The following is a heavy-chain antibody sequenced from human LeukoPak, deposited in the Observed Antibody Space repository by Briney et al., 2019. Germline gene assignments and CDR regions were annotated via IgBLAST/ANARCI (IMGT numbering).Heavy chain of an antibody. CDR2: IYYSGST. J-gene: IGHJ4*02. CDR3: ARGRRDGYNSFDY. V-gene: IGHV4-39*07. CDR1: GGSISSSSYY. Sequence: SETLSLTCTVSGGSISSSSYYWGWIRQPPGKGLEWIGSIYYSGSTYYNPSLKSRVTISVDTSKNQFSLKLSSVTAADTAVYYCARGRRDGYNSFDYWGQGTLVTVSS. D-gene: IGHD5-24*01.